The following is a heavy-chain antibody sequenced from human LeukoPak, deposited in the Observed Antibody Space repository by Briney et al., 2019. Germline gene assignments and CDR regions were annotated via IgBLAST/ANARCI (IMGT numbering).Heavy chain of an antibody. CDR3: ARLGRGGDWFDY. CDR2: IYYSGST. CDR1: GGPFSGYY. Sequence: SETLSLTCAVYGGPFSGYYWSWIRQPPGKGPEWIGYIYYSGSTNYNSSLKSRVSMSVDTSKNQFSLKVNSVTAADAAIYYCARLGRGGDWFDYWGQGILVTVSS. J-gene: IGHJ4*02. V-gene: IGHV4-59*01. D-gene: IGHD2-21*02.